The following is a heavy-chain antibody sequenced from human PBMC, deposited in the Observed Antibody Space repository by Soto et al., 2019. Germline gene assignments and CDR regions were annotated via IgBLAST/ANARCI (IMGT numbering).Heavy chain of an antibody. D-gene: IGHD6-19*01. CDR1: GGSVNSGSFY. Sequence: SETLSLTCTVSGGSVNSGSFYWSWIRQPPGKGLEWIGYIYDSGSTNYNPSLKSRVTISLDTSKNQFSLKLRSVTAADTAMYYCARDSRFSSGWYPGYNWCDPWGRGTLVTVSS. J-gene: IGHJ5*02. CDR3: ARDSRFSSGWYPGYNWCDP. V-gene: IGHV4-61*01. CDR2: IYDSGST.